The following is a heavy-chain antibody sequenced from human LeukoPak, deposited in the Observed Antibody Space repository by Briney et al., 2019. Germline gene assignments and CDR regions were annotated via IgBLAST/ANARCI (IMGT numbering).Heavy chain of an antibody. CDR3: ARGSSLRHGGLVY. CDR1: GGSISSSSYY. CDR2: IYYSGST. Sequence: SETLSLTCTVSGGSISSSSYYWGWIRQPPGKGLEWIGSIYYSGSTYYNPSLKSRVTISVDTSKNQFSLKLSSVSAADTAVYYCARGSSLRHGGLVYWGQGTLVTVSS. J-gene: IGHJ4*02. V-gene: IGHV4-39*07. D-gene: IGHD6-13*01.